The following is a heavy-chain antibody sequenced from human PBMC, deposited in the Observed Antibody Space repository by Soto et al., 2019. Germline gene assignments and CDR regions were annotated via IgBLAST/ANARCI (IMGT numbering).Heavy chain of an antibody. J-gene: IGHJ6*03. V-gene: IGHV1-3*01. CDR1: GDTFSSYA. Sequence: ICSKASGDTFSSYALHWSYQTPRQKHERMGWINAGNGNTKYSQKFQGRVTITRDTSASTAYMELSSLRSEDTAVYYCARLSAAAAPAGQYYYMDVWGKGTTVTVSS. CDR3: ARLSAAAAPAGQYYYMDV. D-gene: IGHD6-13*01. CDR2: INAGNGNT.